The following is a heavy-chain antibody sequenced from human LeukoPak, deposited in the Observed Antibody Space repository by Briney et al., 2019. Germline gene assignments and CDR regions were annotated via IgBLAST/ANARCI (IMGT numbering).Heavy chain of an antibody. J-gene: IGHJ5*02. D-gene: IGHD3-10*01. CDR3: ARNILLWFGESLPSWFDP. CDR1: GGSISSYY. Sequence: SETLSLTCTVSGGSISSYYWSWIRQPPGKGLEWIGYIYYSGSTNYNPSLKSRVTISVDTSKNQFSLKLSSVTAADTAVYYCARNILLWFGESLPSWFDPWGQGTLVTVSS. V-gene: IGHV4-59*08. CDR2: IYYSGST.